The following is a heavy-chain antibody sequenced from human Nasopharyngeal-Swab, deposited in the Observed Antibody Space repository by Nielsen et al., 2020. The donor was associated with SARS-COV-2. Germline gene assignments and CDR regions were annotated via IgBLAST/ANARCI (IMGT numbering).Heavy chain of an antibody. CDR2: IYHSGST. CDR3: ARPGVWFGELKNDAFDI. Sequence: WIRQPPGKGLEWIGSIYHSGSTYYNPSLKSRVTISEDTSKNQFSLKLSSVTAADSAVYYCARPGVWFGELKNDAFDIWGQGTMVTVSS. D-gene: IGHD3-10*01. V-gene: IGHV4-38-2*01. J-gene: IGHJ3*02.